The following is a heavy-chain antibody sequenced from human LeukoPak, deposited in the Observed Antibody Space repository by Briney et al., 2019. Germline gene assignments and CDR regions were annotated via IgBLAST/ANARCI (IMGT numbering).Heavy chain of an antibody. CDR2: ISAGGDST. V-gene: IGHV3-23*01. J-gene: IGHJ4*02. Sequence: PGGSLSLSCAASGFTFSTSVMTWVRQAPGKGLEWVSAISAGGDSTFYADSVKGRFTISGDNSKNTVFLQMTTLRPDDTAMYYCAKGAGGPFEFWGQGTLVTVSS. D-gene: IGHD3-10*01. CDR1: GFTFSTSV. CDR3: AKGAGGPFEF.